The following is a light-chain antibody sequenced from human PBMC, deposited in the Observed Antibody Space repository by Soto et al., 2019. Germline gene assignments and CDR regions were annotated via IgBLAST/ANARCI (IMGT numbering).Light chain of an antibody. CDR3: QQYSNWPPWT. CDR1: QSVSTN. V-gene: IGKV3D-15*01. CDR2: GAS. J-gene: IGKJ1*01. Sequence: RVMTQSPATLSVSPGQRATLSCRASQSVSTNLAWYQQKPGQAPRLLIYGASTRATGIPARFSGSGSVTEFTLTLSGLQSDDFAVYYCQQYSNWPPWTFGQGNRVDFK.